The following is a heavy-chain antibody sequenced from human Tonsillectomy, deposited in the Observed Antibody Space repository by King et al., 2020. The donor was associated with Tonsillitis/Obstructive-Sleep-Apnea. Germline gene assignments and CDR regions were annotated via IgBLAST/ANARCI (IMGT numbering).Heavy chain of an antibody. D-gene: IGHD7-27*01. Sequence: VQLQESGPGLVKPSETLSLTCTVSGGSISNYYWNWIRQPPGKGLEWIGDIYYSGSTNYNPSPNSRVNISVDTSKNQFSLKLSSVTAADTAVYYCATSNPRGNWGYWYFDLWGRGTLVTVSS. V-gene: IGHV4-59*01. J-gene: IGHJ2*01. CDR2: IYYSGST. CDR1: GGSISNYY. CDR3: ATSNPRGNWGYWYFDL.